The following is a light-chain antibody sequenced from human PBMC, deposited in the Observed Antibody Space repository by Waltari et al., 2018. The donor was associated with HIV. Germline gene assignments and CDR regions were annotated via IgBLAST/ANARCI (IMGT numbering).Light chain of an antibody. J-gene: IGLJ3*02. Sequence: SALTQPASVSGSPGQAITVSCTGSSSDVGSYNLVSWYQQHPGKAPKLMIYEDDKRPSGVSNRFSGSKSGNTASLTISGLQTEDEADYFCCSYAGTYTYVLFGGGTKLTVL. V-gene: IGLV2-23*01. CDR3: CSYAGTYTYVL. CDR2: EDD. CDR1: SSDVGSYNL.